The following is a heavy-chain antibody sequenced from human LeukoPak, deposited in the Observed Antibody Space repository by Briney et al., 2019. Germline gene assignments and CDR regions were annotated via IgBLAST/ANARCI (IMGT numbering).Heavy chain of an antibody. V-gene: IGHV3-23*01. D-gene: IGHD4-17*01. CDR1: GFTFANFG. CDR2: IIGGAGST. J-gene: IGHJ4*02. Sequence: PGGSLRLSCAASGFTFANFGMSWVRRAPGKGLEWVSSIIGGAGSTYYADSVKGRFTISRDNSNSMLYFHMNSLRAEDTAVYYCAKPSNGPHYWGQGTLVSVSS. CDR3: AKPSNGPHY.